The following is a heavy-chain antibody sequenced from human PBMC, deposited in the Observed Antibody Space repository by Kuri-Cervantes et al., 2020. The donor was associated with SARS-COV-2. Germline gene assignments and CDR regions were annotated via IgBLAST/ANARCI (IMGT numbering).Heavy chain of an antibody. CDR2: ISSSSSTI. D-gene: IGHD5-12*01. Sequence: GESLKISCAASGFTFSSYSMNWVRQAPGKGLEWVSYISSSSSTIYYADSVKSRFTISRDNAKKSLYLQMNSLRAEDTAVYYCARATIGYSGYEGFDYWGQGTLVTVSS. V-gene: IGHV3-48*01. CDR1: GFTFSSYS. J-gene: IGHJ4*01. CDR3: ARATIGYSGYEGFDY.